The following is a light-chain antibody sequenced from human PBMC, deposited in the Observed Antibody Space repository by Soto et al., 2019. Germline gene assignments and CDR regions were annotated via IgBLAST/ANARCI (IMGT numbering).Light chain of an antibody. CDR3: TSYVGSDIWV. V-gene: IGLV2-8*01. CDR2: EAS. J-gene: IGLJ3*02. Sequence: QSALTQPPSASGSPGQSVTISCTGTSSDVGAYKYVSWYQQYPGKAPKLMIYEASKRPSGVPDRSSGSKSGNTASLTISGLKAEDEADYYFTSYVGSDIWVFGGGTKLTVL. CDR1: SSDVGAYKY.